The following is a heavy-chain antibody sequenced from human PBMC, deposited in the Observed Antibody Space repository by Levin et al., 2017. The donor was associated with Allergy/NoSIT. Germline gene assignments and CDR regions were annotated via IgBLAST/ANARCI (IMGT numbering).Heavy chain of an antibody. J-gene: IGHJ6*03. V-gene: IGHV4-34*01. CDR2: INHSGST. CDR1: GGSFSGYY. D-gene: IGHD2-15*01. CDR3: ARGQGYCSGGSCYRPYYYYYMDV. Sequence: GSLRLSCAVYGGSFSGYYWSWIRQPPGKGLEWIGEINHSGSTNYNPSLKSRVTISVDTSKNQFSLKLSSVTAADTAVYYCARGQGYCSGGSCYRPYYYYYMDVWGKGTTVTVSS.